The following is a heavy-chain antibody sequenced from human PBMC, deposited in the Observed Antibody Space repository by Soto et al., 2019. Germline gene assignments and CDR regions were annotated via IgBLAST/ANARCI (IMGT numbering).Heavy chain of an antibody. CDR3: ARAGVSAAPYYYMDV. D-gene: IGHD2-2*01. CDR2: INHSAST. Sequence: QVQLQQWGAGLLEPSETLSLTCAVYGGSFSGYYWSWIRQPPGRGLEWVGEINHSASTNYNPSLKSRVTISVDTSKNQFSLRLCSVTAADTAVYYCARAGVSAAPYYYMDVWGKGTTVTVSS. V-gene: IGHV4-34*01. CDR1: GGSFSGYY. J-gene: IGHJ6*03.